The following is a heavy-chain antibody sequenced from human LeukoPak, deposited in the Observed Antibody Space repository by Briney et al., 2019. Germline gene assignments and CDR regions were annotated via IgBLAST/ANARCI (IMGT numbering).Heavy chain of an antibody. CDR2: IWYDGSNK. V-gene: IGHV3-33*06. Sequence: PGGSLRLSCAASGFTFSSYGMHWVRQAPGKGLEWVAVIWYDGSNKYYADSVKGRFTISRDNSKNTLYLQMNSLRAEDTAVYYCAKDSTIYGPIDYRGQGTLVTVSS. J-gene: IGHJ4*02. CDR3: AKDSTIYGPIDY. CDR1: GFTFSSYG. D-gene: IGHD3-3*01.